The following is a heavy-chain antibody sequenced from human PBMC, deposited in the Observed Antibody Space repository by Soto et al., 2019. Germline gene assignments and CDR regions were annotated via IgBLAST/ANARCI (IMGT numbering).Heavy chain of an antibody. V-gene: IGHV3-23*01. Sequence: PGGSLRLSCAASGFTFGSYAMSWVRQAPGKGLEWVSSFSRSGSETYYVDSVRGRFTVSRDNSRNSLYLQMNSLSAEDTAVYYCAREGDGSRWFNYFDYWG. J-gene: IGHJ4*01. D-gene: IGHD6-13*01. CDR3: AREGDGSRWFNYFDY. CDR1: GFTFGSYA. CDR2: FSRSGSET.